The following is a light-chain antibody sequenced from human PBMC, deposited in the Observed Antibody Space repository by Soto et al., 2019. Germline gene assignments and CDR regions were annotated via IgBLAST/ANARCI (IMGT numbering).Light chain of an antibody. V-gene: IGKV3-15*01. CDR3: QQYNNWPPLT. CDR2: GAS. Sequence: EIVMTQSPATLSVPPGERATLSCRASQSVSSNVAWYQQKPGQAPRLLIYGASTRATGIPARFSGSGSGTEFTLPISSLQSEDFAVYYCQQYNNWPPLTFGGGTKVDIK. CDR1: QSVSSN. J-gene: IGKJ4*01.